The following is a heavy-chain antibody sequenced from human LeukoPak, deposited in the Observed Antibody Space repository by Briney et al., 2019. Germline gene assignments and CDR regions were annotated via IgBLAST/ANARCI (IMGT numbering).Heavy chain of an antibody. Sequence: GGSLRLSCAASGFTFSSYWMHWVRQAPGKGLVWVSRINSDGSSTSYADSVKGRFTISRDNAKNTLHLQMNSLRAEDTAVYYCARTYYFDSSGYNSVGYWGQGNLVTVSS. D-gene: IGHD3-22*01. V-gene: IGHV3-74*01. CDR2: INSDGSST. J-gene: IGHJ4*02. CDR1: GFTFSSYW. CDR3: ARTYYFDSSGYNSVGY.